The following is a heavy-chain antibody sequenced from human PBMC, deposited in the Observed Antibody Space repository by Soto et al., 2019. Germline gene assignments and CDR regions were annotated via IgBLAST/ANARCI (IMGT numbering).Heavy chain of an antibody. CDR1: GGSISSYY. J-gene: IGHJ5*02. V-gene: IGHV4-59*01. D-gene: IGHD3-3*01. CDR3: ARSYDFWSGYLGTSWFDP. CDR2: IYYSGST. Sequence: PSETLSLTCTVSGGSISSYYWIWIRQPPGKGLEWIGYIYYSGSTNYNPSLKSRVTISVDTSKNQFSLKLSSVTAADTAVYYCARSYDFWSGYLGTSWFDPWGQGTLVTVSS.